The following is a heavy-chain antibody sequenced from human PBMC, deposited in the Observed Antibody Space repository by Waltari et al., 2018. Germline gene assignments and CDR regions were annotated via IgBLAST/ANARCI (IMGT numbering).Heavy chain of an antibody. D-gene: IGHD6-19*01. J-gene: IGHJ4*02. CDR2: ISGSGGST. CDR3: AKDQSSGGVAGTGYFDY. V-gene: IGHV3-23*01. Sequence: EVQLLASGGGLVQPGGSLRLSCAASGFPFSSYAMSWVRQAPGRGVEWVSAISGSGGSTYYADSVKGRFTISRDNSKNTLYLQMNSLRAEDTAVYYCAKDQSSGGVAGTGYFDYWGQGTLVTVSS. CDR1: GFPFSSYA.